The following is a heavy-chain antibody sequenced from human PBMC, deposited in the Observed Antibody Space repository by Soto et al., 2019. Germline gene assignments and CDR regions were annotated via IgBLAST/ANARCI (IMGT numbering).Heavy chain of an antibody. CDR2: IYYSGST. CDR3: ARDSSSSWFDP. V-gene: IGHV4-61*01. J-gene: IGHJ5*02. D-gene: IGHD6-6*01. CDR1: GGSVSSGSYY. Sequence: SETLSLTCTVSGGSVSSGSYYWSWIRQPPGKGLEWIGYIYYSGSTNYNPSLKSRVTISVDTSKNQFSLKLSSVTAADTAVYYCARDSSSSWFDPWGQGTLVTVSS.